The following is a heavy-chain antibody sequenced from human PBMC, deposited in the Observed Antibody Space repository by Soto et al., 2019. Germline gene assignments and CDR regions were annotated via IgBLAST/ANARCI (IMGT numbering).Heavy chain of an antibody. J-gene: IGHJ5*02. CDR3: ARDAPVGSSVWYRFDP. Sequence: ASVKVSCKASGYTFTSYGIRWVRQAPGQGLEWMGWISAYNGNTNYAQKLQGRVTMTTDTSTSTAYMELRSLRSDDTAVYYCARDAPVGSSVWYRFDPWGQGTLVTVSS. CDR2: ISAYNGNT. D-gene: IGHD6-19*01. CDR1: GYTFTSYG. V-gene: IGHV1-18*01.